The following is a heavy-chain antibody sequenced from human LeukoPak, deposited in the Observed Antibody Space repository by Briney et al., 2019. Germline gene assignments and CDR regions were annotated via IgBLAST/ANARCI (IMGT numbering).Heavy chain of an antibody. J-gene: IGHJ4*02. CDR1: GFTFTSYS. CDR2: ISSSSTYI. V-gene: IGHV3-21*04. Sequence: GGSLRLSCAASGFTFTSYSINWVRQAPGKGLEWVSSISSSSTYIYYADSVKGRFTISRDNGKNSLYLQMNSLRAEDTAVYYCAKARDSSSWSNFDYWGQGTLVTVSS. D-gene: IGHD6-13*01. CDR3: AKARDSSSWSNFDY.